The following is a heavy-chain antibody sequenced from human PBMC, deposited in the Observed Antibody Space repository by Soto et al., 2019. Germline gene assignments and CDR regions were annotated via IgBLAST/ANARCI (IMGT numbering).Heavy chain of an antibody. CDR2: VLHTGNT. V-gene: IGHV4-38-2*02. Sequence: SETLSLTCAVSGFSISSGYYWVWLRQSPEKGLEWIGSVLHTGNTNYNPSLARRVIISVDTSKNVFSLNVTSATAADTAMYFCAGESRMTRSFDYWGQGTLVTVSS. J-gene: IGHJ4*02. CDR3: AGESRMTRSFDY. CDR1: GFSISSGYY. D-gene: IGHD2-8*01.